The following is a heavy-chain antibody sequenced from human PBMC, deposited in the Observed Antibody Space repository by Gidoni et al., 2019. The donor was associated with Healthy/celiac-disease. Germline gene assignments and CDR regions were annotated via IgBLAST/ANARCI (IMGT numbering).Heavy chain of an antibody. V-gene: IGHV4-34*01. CDR1: GVSFSGYY. CDR3: ARERRTYYYDSSGLRLFDY. J-gene: IGHJ4*02. D-gene: IGHD3-22*01. CDR2: INHSGST. Sequence: QVQLQQWRAGLLKPSETLSLTCAVSGVSFSGYYWSWIRTPPGKGLEWIGEINHSGSTNCIPALKSGVTISVDASTNRFSLKLSSVTAADTAVYYCARERRTYYYDSSGLRLFDYWGQGTLVTVSS.